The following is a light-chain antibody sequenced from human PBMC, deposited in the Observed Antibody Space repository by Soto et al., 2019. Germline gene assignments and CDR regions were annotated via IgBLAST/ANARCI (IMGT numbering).Light chain of an antibody. Sequence: ILFTHSTVTLSLSPGARATLSCRASQSVSSSYLAWYQQKPGQAPRLLIYGASSRATGIPDRFRGSGSGTDFTLTISSLQPEDFASYYCQQLNSYPFTFGGGTKVDIK. CDR1: QSVSSSY. V-gene: IGKV3D-20*02. CDR2: GAS. CDR3: QQLNSYPFT. J-gene: IGKJ4*01.